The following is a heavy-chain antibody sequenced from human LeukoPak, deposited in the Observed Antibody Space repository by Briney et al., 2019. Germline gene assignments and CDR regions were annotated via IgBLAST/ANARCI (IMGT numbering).Heavy chain of an antibody. Sequence: PGGSLRLSCAASGFTFSDYYMSWIRQAPGKGLEWVSYISSSGSTIYYADSVKGRFTISRDNAKNSLYLQMNSLRAEDTAVYYCARDEIVATTKANYYYYMDVWGKGTTVTISS. CDR3: ARDEIVATTKANYYYYMDV. V-gene: IGHV3-11*04. CDR2: ISSSGSTI. J-gene: IGHJ6*03. CDR1: GFTFSDYY. D-gene: IGHD5-12*01.